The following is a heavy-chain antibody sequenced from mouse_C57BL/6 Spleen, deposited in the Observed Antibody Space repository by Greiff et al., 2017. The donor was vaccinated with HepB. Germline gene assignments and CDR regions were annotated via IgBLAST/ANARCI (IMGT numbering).Heavy chain of an antibody. CDR3: ARSDYYGYDGY. J-gene: IGHJ2*01. CDR2: INPNNGGT. CDR1: GYTFTDYY. V-gene: IGHV1-26*01. D-gene: IGHD2-2*01. Sequence: VQLQQSGPELVKPGASVKISCKASGYTFTDYYMNWVKQSHGKSLEWIGDINPNNGGTSYNQKFKGKATLTVDKSSSTAYMELRSLTSEDSAVYYCARSDYYGYDGYWGQGTTLTVSS.